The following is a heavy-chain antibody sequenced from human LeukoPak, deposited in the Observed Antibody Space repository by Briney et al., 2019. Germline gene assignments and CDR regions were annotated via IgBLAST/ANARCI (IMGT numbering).Heavy chain of an antibody. CDR2: IYTGGTT. CDR3: ARDSSSYYFDY. J-gene: IGHJ4*02. D-gene: IGHD6-6*01. CDR1: GFTFSDYW. Sequence: GGSLRLSCAASGFTFSDYWMNWVRQAPGKGLEWVSIIYTGGTTHYADSLNDRFTISRDDSINTLYLQMNSLRAEDTAVYYCARDSSSYYFDYWGQGTLVTVSS. V-gene: IGHV3-66*01.